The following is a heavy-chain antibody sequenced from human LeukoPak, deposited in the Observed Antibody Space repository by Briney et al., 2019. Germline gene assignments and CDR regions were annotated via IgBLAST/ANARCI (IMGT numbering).Heavy chain of an antibody. CDR3: ARGLVGYCSSTSCSHRPSLSMDV. J-gene: IGHJ6*03. CDR1: GGSFSGYY. D-gene: IGHD2-2*01. Sequence: SETLSLTCAVYGGSFSGYYWSWIRQPRGKGLEWIGEINHSGSTNYNPSLKSRVTISVDTSKSQFSLKLSSVTAADTAVYYCARGLVGYCSSTSCSHRPSLSMDVWGKGTTVTVSS. V-gene: IGHV4-34*01. CDR2: INHSGST.